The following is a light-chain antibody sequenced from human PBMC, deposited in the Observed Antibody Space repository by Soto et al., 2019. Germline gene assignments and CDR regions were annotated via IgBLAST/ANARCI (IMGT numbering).Light chain of an antibody. CDR2: SAS. J-gene: IGKJ2*01. CDR3: LQDYIYPYT. CDR1: QAIGND. V-gene: IGKV1-6*01. Sequence: IQMTQSPSSLSASVGDRVTITCRASQAIGNDLGWYQQKPGKVPKLLIYSASTLQSGVPSRFSGSGSGTDFTLTISSLQPEDFATYYCLQDYIYPYTFGQGTKLEIK.